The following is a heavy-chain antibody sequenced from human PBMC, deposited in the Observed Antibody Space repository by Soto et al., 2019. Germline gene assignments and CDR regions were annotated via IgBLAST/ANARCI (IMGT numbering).Heavy chain of an antibody. V-gene: IGHV4-59*11. CDR2: IYYRGTT. Sequence: QVQLQESGPGLVKPSETLSLTCSVSGVSTSNHYWTWIRKPPGQGPEWIGCIYYRGTTNYNASFNSRVAISVYTCKNPYSLKSTTVTTADTAVHYCTRGRGTPDHDHEFDYWGQGILVTVSS. CDR3: TRGRGTPDHDHEFDY. D-gene: IGHD1-7*01. J-gene: IGHJ4*02. CDR1: GVSTSNHY.